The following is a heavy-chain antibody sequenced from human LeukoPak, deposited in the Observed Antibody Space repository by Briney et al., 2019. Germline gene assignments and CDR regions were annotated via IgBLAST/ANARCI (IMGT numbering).Heavy chain of an antibody. CDR3: AREGGSGYLLGYFDY. Sequence: SETLSLTCTVSGGSISSYYWSWIRQPAGKGLEWIGRIYTSGSTNYNPSLQSRVPMSVDKSKNQFSLKLSSVTVADTGVYYCAREGGSGYLLGYFDYWGQGTLVTVSS. CDR1: GGSISSYY. J-gene: IGHJ4*02. CDR2: IYTSGST. D-gene: IGHD3-22*01. V-gene: IGHV4-4*07.